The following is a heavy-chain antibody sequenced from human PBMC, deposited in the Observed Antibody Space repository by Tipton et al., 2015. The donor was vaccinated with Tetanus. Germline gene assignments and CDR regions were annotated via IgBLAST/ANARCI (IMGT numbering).Heavy chain of an antibody. CDR2: INHSGST. V-gene: IGHV4-34*01. Sequence: TLSLTCAVYGASFSDYYWSWIRQAPGKGLEWIGEINHSGSTNHNPSLKSRITISQDTSKNQFSLRLTSVTAADTAVYYCARANYDFPKKGPFDFWGQGSLVVVSS. J-gene: IGHJ4*02. D-gene: IGHD3-3*01. CDR3: ARANYDFPKKGPFDF. CDR1: GASFSDYY.